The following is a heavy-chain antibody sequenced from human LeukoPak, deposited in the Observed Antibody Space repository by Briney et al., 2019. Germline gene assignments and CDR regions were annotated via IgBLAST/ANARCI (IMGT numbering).Heavy chain of an antibody. V-gene: IGHV3-48*01. CDR2: ISSDGSTI. J-gene: IGHJ4*02. CDR1: GFTFSSYA. Sequence: GGSLRLSCAASGFTFSSYAMNWVRQAPGKGLEWLSYISSDGSTIYYADSVKGRITISRDNARKSLYLQMNSLRAEDTAVYFCVPQKGYGGNPLDYWGQGTLVTVST. D-gene: IGHD4-23*01. CDR3: VPQKGYGGNPLDY.